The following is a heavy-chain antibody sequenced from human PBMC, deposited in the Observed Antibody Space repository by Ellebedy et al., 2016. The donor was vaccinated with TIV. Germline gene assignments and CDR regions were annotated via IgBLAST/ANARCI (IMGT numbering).Heavy chain of an antibody. CDR2: ISSSGSTI. J-gene: IGHJ3*02. Sequence: PGGSLRLSCAASGFTFPDYAMHWIRQAPGKGLEWVSYISSSGSTIYYADSVKGRFTISRDNAKNSLYLQMNSLRAEDTAVYYCARPLRYYDSRATSDAFDIWGQGTMVTVSS. V-gene: IGHV3-11*01. D-gene: IGHD3-22*01. CDR3: ARPLRYYDSRATSDAFDI. CDR1: GFTFPDYA.